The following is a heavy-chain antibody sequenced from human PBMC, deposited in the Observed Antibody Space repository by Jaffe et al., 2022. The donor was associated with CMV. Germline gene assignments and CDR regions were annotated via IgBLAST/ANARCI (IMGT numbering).Heavy chain of an antibody. J-gene: IGHJ6*02. CDR1: GYTFTSYG. D-gene: IGHD3-3*01. CDR3: ARGPSTYYDFWSGYYTPVSGPYYYYYGMDV. Sequence: QVQLVQSGAEVKKPGASVKVSCKASGYTFTSYGISWVRQAPGQGLEWMGWISAYNGNTNYAQKLQGRVTMTTDTSTSTAYMELRSLRSDDTAVYYCARGPSTYYDFWSGYYTPVSGPYYYYYGMDVWGQGTTVTVSS. CDR2: ISAYNGNT. V-gene: IGHV1-18*01.